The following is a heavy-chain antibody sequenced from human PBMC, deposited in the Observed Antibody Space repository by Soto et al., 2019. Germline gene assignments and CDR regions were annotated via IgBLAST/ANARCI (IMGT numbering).Heavy chain of an antibody. CDR1: GFTFSSYG. V-gene: IGHV3-33*06. Sequence: GGSLRLSCAASGFTFSSYGMHWVRQAPGKGLEWVAVIWYDGSNKYYADSVKGRFTISRDNSKNTLYLQMNSLRAEDTAVYYWAKTADLYYYYMDVWGKGTTVTVSS. CDR3: AKTADLYYYYMDV. J-gene: IGHJ6*03. D-gene: IGHD6-25*01. CDR2: IWYDGSNK.